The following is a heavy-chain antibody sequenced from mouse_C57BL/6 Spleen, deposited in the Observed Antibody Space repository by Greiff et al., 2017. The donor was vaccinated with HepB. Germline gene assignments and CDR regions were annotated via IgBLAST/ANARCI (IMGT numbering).Heavy chain of an antibody. Sequence: EVQVVESGGGLVKPGGSLKLSCAASGFTFSDYGMHWVRQAPEKGLEWVAYISSGSSTIYYADTVKGRFTISRDNAKNTLFLQMTSLRSEDTAMYYCARPYYGMNFGLDYWGQGTTLTVSS. V-gene: IGHV5-17*01. J-gene: IGHJ2*01. D-gene: IGHD1-1*01. CDR2: ISSGSSTI. CDR1: GFTFSDYG. CDR3: ARPYYGMNFGLDY.